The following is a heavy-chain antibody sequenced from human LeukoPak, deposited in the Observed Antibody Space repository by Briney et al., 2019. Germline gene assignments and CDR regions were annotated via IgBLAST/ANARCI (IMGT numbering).Heavy chain of an antibody. V-gene: IGHV3-13*04. CDR2: ITSGGDT. CDR1: GFTFSKYD. D-gene: IGHD6-19*01. J-gene: IGHJ3*01. Sequence: GGSLRLSCAGSGFTFSKYDMHWVRQAPGRGLEWVSDITSGGDTHYQGSVKGRFTISRDNAKNSLYLEMNGLRVVDTAVYYCVRGGPLAGHAFDVWGRGTLVTVS. CDR3: VRGGPLAGHAFDV.